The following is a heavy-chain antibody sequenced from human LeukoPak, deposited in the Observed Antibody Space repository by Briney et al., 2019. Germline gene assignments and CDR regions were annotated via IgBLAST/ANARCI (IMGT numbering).Heavy chain of an antibody. D-gene: IGHD5-24*01. CDR2: IYYSGSS. V-gene: IGHV4-31*03. CDR3: GRNRDGYNSFEY. J-gene: IGHJ4*02. CDR1: GGSINNGGYY. Sequence: SQTLSLTCTVSGGSINNGGYYWSWIRQHPGKGLEWIGYIYYSGSSYYNPSLRSRVTISVDTSKNHSSLKLSSVTAADTAVYYCGRNRDGYNSFEYWGQGTLVTVSS.